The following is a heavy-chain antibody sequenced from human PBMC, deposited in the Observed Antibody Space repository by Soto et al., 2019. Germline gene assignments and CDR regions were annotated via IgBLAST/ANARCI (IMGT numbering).Heavy chain of an antibody. D-gene: IGHD6-19*01. J-gene: IGHJ5*02. CDR2: ISYDGSNK. V-gene: IGHV3-30-3*01. Sequence: HPGGSLRLSCAASGFTFSSYAMHWVRQAPGKGLEWVAVISYDGSNKYYADSVKGRFTISRDNSKNALYLQMNSLRAEDTAVYYCARGRTPRSSSGWNWFDPWGQGTLVTVSS. CDR3: ARGRTPRSSSGWNWFDP. CDR1: GFTFSSYA.